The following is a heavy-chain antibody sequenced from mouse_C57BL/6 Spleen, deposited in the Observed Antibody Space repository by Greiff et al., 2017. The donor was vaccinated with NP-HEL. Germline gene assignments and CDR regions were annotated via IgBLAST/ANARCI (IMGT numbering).Heavy chain of an antibody. CDR1: GYTFTSYW. J-gene: IGHJ2*01. CDR3: ARSRWVTFFDY. CDR2: IHPNSGST. D-gene: IGHD2-2*01. V-gene: IGHV1-64*01. Sequence: QVQLQQPGAELVKPGASVKLSCKASGYTFTSYWMHWVKQRPGQGLEWIGMIHPNSGSTNYNEKFKSKATLTVDKSSSTAYMQLSSLTSEDSAVYYCARSRWVTFFDYWGQGTTLTVSS.